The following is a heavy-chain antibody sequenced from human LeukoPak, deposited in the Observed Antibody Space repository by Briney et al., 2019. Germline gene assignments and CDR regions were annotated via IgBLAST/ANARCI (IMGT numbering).Heavy chain of an antibody. J-gene: IGHJ6*03. CDR1: GASVSGSAYY. D-gene: IGHD4-17*01. CDR2: IYHSGST. CDR3: ARTTYTTVTTFYYYYMDV. Sequence: SETLSLTCTVSGASVSGSAYYWGWIRQPPGKGLEWIGSIYHSGSTYYNPSLKSRVTISVDTSKNQFSLKLSSVTAADTAVYYCARTTYTTVTTFYYYYMDVWGKGTTVTVSS. V-gene: IGHV4-39*07.